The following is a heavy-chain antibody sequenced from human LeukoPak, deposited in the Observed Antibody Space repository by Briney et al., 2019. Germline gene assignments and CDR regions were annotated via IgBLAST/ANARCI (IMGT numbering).Heavy chain of an antibody. CDR1: GFTFSSYG. V-gene: IGHV3-30*18. CDR3: AKDAGTWGYGYNFDY. CDR2: ISFDESVK. D-gene: IGHD7-27*01. J-gene: IGHJ4*02. Sequence: GGSLRLSCAASGFTFSSYGMSWVRQAPGKGLEWVAVISFDESVKCYADSVKGRFTISRDNSKNTLYLQMNSLRAEDTAVYYCAKDAGTWGYGYNFDYWGQGTLLTVSS.